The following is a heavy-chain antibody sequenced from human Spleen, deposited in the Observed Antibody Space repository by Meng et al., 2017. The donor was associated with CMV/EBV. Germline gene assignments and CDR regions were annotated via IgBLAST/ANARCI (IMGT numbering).Heavy chain of an antibody. J-gene: IGHJ4*02. Sequence: ASGFAFNAYPMHWVRQSPVKGLEWVALIPFDSNNQYYTDSVKGRFTISRDNSRNTLYLHMKRLRPDDTSVYFCAREEAVVAAAFDLWGQGTLVTVSS. CDR1: GFAFNAYP. CDR2: IPFDSNNQ. D-gene: IGHD2-2*01. CDR3: AREEAVVAAAFDL. V-gene: IGHV3-30-3*01.